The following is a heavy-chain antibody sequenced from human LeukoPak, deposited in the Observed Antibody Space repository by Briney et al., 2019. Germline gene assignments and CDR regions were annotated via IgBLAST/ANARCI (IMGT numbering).Heavy chain of an antibody. CDR3: ARSSEGRYYYDSSGFSYYYYYMDV. Sequence: SETLSLTCTVSGDSMSDNFWSWIRQPPGKGLEWIGYIYYSGSTYYNPSLRSRVTISVDTSKKQFSLKLSSVTAADTAVYYCARSSEGRYYYDSSGFSYYYYYMDVWGKGTTVTISS. CDR2: IYYSGST. J-gene: IGHJ6*03. D-gene: IGHD3-22*01. V-gene: IGHV4-59*01. CDR1: GDSMSDNF.